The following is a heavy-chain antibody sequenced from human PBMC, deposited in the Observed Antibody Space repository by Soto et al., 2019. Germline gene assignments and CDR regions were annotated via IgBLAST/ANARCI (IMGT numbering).Heavy chain of an antibody. V-gene: IGHV4-39*02. CDR3: AREAGDGWYAFDI. Sequence: SETLSLTCTVSGGSISSSSYYWGWIRQPPGKGLEWIGSIYYSGSTYYNPSLKSRVTISVDTSKNKFSLKLSSVTAADTAVYYCAREAGDGWYAFDIWGQGTMVTVSS. J-gene: IGHJ3*02. CDR1: GGSISSSSYY. D-gene: IGHD6-19*01. CDR2: IYYSGST.